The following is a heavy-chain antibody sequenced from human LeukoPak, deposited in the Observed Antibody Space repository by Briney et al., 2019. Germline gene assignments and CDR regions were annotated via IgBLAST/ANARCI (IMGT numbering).Heavy chain of an antibody. J-gene: IGHJ5*02. D-gene: IGHD5-18*01. V-gene: IGHV3-73*01. CDR1: GFTFSGSA. CDR2: IRRKANSYAT. Sequence: GGSLRLSCAASGFTFSGSAMHWVRQASGKGLEWVGRIRRKANSYATAYAASVKGRFTISRDDSKNTAYLQMNSLKTEDTAVYYCVWIQLWTQSFDPWGQGTLVTVSS. CDR3: VWIQLWTQSFDP.